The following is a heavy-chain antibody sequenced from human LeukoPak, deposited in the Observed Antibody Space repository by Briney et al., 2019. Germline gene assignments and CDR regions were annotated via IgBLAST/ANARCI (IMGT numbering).Heavy chain of an antibody. CDR2: ISSSSSYI. V-gene: IGHV3-21*01. CDR1: GFTFSSYS. D-gene: IGHD6-19*01. CDR3: ARDGDSSDWFYFDY. J-gene: IGHJ4*02. Sequence: PGGSLRLSCAASGFTFSSYSMNWVRQAPGKGLEWVSSISSSSSYIYYADSVKGRFTISRDNAKNSLYLQMNSLRAEDTAVYYCARDGDSSDWFYFDYWGQGTLVTVSS.